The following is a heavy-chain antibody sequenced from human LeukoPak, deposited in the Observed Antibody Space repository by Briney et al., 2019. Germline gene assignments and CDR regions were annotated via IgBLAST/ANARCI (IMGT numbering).Heavy chain of an antibody. V-gene: IGHV4-34*01. CDR3: ARGLRRFYDSSGYKISGFGY. CDR2: SNHSGST. Sequence: SETLSLTCAVFGRSFSGYYWSWMRQPPGKGLEWIGESNHSGSTNYNPSLKSRVTISVDTSKNQFSLKLSSVTAADTAVYYCARGLRRFYDSSGYKISGFGYWGQGTLVTVSS. CDR1: GRSFSGYY. D-gene: IGHD3-22*01. J-gene: IGHJ4*02.